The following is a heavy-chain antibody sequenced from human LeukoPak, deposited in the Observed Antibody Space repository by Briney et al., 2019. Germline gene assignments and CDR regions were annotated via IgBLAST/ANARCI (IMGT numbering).Heavy chain of an antibody. V-gene: IGHV4-59*01. D-gene: IGHD1-14*01. CDR3: ATRYNNTWGPFDY. CDR2: IYYGGNT. J-gene: IGHJ4*02. CDR1: GASISNYY. Sequence: PSETLSLTCTVSGASISNYYWSWIRQPPGQGLEWITYIYYGGNTNYYPSLKSRVTISVDTSKNQFSLRLSSVTAADTAVYFCATRYNNTWGPFDYWGQETQLTVSS.